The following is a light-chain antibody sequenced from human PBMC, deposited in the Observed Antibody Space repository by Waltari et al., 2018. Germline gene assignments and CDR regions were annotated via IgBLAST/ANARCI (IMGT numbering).Light chain of an antibody. CDR2: DVS. CDR1: SSDVGAYNY. Sequence: QSALTQPASVSGSPGQSITISCTGTSSDVGAYNYVCWYQHNPGRAPKLMMFDVSHPASGLSNRFSGFKPGNTASLTSSGLRAEDEADYYCASYTGSWNWVFGGGTKLTVL. V-gene: IGLV2-14*03. CDR3: ASYTGSWNWV. J-gene: IGLJ3*02.